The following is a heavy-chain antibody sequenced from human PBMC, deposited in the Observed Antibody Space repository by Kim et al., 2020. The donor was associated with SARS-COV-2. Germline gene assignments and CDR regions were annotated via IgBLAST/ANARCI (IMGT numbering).Heavy chain of an antibody. V-gene: IGHV4-34*01. D-gene: IGHD5-12*01. CDR1: GGSFSGYY. CDR3: ARGGVRMGWLQLEVRDYGMDV. CDR2: INHSGST. Sequence: SETLSLTCAVYGGSFSGYYWSWIRQPPGKGLEWIGEINHSGSTNYNPSLKSRVTISVDTSKNQFSLKLSSVTAADTAVYYCARGGVRMGWLQLEVRDYGMDVWGQGTTVTVSS. J-gene: IGHJ6*02.